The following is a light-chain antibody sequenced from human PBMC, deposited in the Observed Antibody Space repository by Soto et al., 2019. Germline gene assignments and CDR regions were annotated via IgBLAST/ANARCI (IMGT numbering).Light chain of an antibody. CDR2: GAS. CDR3: QQNNKWPPVT. J-gene: IGKJ4*01. V-gene: IGKV3-15*01. Sequence: EVVMTQSPATVSVSPGEGVTLSCRASQTISNDLAWYQQKPGQAPRLLIYGASTRATGVPARFSGGGSGTEFTLTISSLQSDDFAIYYCQQNNKWPPVTFGGRTKLEIK. CDR1: QTISND.